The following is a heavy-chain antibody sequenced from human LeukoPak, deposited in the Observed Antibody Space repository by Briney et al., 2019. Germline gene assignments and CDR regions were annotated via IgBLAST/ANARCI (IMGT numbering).Heavy chain of an antibody. CDR3: ARTIYYYETTSYFSDAFDI. Sequence: GGSLRLSCAANGFTLRGHSTNWVRQAPGKRREWVSSISPTGIYIYYQDSVKGRFTIFRDDAKNSLYLEMDSLRAEDTALYYCARTIYYYETTSYFSDAFDIWGQGTTVTVSS. CDR2: ISPTGIYI. D-gene: IGHD3-22*01. V-gene: IGHV3-21*01. J-gene: IGHJ3*02. CDR1: GFTLRGHS.